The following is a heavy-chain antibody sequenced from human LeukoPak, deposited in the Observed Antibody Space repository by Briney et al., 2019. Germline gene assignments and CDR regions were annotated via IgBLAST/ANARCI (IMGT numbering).Heavy chain of an antibody. V-gene: IGHV3-48*03. Sequence: GGSLRLSCAASGSTFSSYEMNWVRQAPGKGLEWVSYISSSGSTIYYADSVKGRFTISRDNAKNSLYLQMNSLRAEDTAVYYCARAWFGELGDAFDIWGQGTMVTVSS. CDR1: GSTFSSYE. CDR2: ISSSGSTI. J-gene: IGHJ3*02. CDR3: ARAWFGELGDAFDI. D-gene: IGHD3-10*01.